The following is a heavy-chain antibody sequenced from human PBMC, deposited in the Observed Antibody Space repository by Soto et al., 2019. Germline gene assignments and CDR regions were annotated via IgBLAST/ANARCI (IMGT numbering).Heavy chain of an antibody. CDR3: VRGGGYDPFDY. V-gene: IGHV4-30-2*06. Sequence: PSETLSLTCTVSGASISYGGFSWSWIRQSPGKGLEWIGYIPHLENTYFHPSFKSRLTMSIDRSRNQFSLSLSSVTAADRAVYYCVRGGGYDPFDYWGQGVLVTVYS. D-gene: IGHD5-12*01. CDR2: IPHLENT. CDR1: GASISYGGFS. J-gene: IGHJ4*02.